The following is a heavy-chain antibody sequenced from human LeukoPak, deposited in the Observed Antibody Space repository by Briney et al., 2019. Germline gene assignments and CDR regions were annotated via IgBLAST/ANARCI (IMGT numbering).Heavy chain of an antibody. V-gene: IGHV1-46*01. CDR1: GYTFTSYY. CDR2: INPSGGST. D-gene: IGHD2-2*03. J-gene: IGHJ2*01. CDR3: ARGLDNYWYFDL. Sequence: GASVKVSCKASGYTFTSYYMHWVRQAPGQGLEWMGIINPSGGSTSYAQKFQGRVTITRNTSISTAYMELSSLRSEDTAVCYCARGLDNYWYFDLWGRGTLVTVSS.